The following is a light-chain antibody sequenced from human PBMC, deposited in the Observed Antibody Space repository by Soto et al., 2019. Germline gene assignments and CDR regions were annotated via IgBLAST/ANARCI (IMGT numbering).Light chain of an antibody. V-gene: IGLV2-23*01. J-gene: IGLJ1*01. CDR1: VGL. Sequence: SALTQPASVSGSPGQSITISCTGTVGLVSWYQQHLGKVPKLIIYDYTKRPSGVSSRFSGSKSGNTASLTSSGLQTEDEADYYCCLYVGGRTYVFGTGTKVTV. CDR2: DYT. CDR3: CLYVGGRTYV.